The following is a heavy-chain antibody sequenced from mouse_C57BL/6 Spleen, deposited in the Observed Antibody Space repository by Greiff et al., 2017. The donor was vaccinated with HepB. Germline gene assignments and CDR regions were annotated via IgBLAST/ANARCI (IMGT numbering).Heavy chain of an antibody. Sequence: VQRQQSGPELVKPGASVKISCKASGYTFTDYYMNWVKQSHGKSLEWIGDINPNNGGTSYNQKFKGKATLTVDKSSSTAYMELRSLTSEDSAVYYCARGTAHFDYWGQGTTLTVSS. D-gene: IGHD3-3*01. V-gene: IGHV1-26*01. CDR1: GYTFTDYY. J-gene: IGHJ2*01. CDR2: INPNNGGT. CDR3: ARGTAHFDY.